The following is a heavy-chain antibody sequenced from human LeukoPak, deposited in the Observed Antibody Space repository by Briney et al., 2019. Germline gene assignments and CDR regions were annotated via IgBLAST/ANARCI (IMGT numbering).Heavy chain of an antibody. CDR2: IIPIFGTA. Sequence: SVKVSCKASGGTFSSYAISWVRQAPGQGLEWMGGIIPIFGTANYAQKFQGRVTITTDESTSTAYMELSSLRSEDTAVYYCARGSSGSCYPSLFDYWGQGTLVTVSS. J-gene: IGHJ4*02. D-gene: IGHD3-10*01. CDR1: GGTFSSYA. V-gene: IGHV1-69*05. CDR3: ARGSSGSCYPSLFDY.